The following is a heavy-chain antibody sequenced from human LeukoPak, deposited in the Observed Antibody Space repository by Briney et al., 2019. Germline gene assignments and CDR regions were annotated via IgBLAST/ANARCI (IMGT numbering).Heavy chain of an antibody. Sequence: PGGSLRPSCAASGFTFSSCWMNWVRQAPGKGLEWVASIKEDGSEKYYVDSVKGRFTISRDNAKNSLYLQMNSLRAEDTAVYYCAELGITMIGGVWGKGTTVTISS. V-gene: IGHV3-7*01. CDR3: AELGITMIGGV. CDR2: IKEDGSEK. CDR1: GFTFSSCW. D-gene: IGHD3-10*02. J-gene: IGHJ6*04.